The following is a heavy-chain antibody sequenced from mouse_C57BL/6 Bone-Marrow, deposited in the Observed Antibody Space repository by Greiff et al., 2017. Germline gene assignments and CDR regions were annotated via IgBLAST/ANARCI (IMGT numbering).Heavy chain of an antibody. D-gene: IGHD1-1*01. J-gene: IGHJ2*01. Sequence: VQLQQPGAELVKPGASVKMSCKASGYTFTSYWITWVKQRPGQGLEWIGDIYPGSGSTNYNEKFKSKATLTVDQSSSPAYMQLSSLTSEDSAVYYGAREKGRRNDYWGQGTTLTVSS. V-gene: IGHV1-55*01. CDR2: IYPGSGST. CDR1: GYTFTSYW. CDR3: AREKGRRNDY.